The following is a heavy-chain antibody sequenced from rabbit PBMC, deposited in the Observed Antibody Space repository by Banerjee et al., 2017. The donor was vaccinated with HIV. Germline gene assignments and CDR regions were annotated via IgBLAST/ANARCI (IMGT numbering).Heavy chain of an antibody. D-gene: IGHD2-1*01. Sequence: QEQLVEYGGDLVQPEGSLTLTCKASGLDFSSRYWICWVRQAPGKGPEWIACIYTGSGSALYVSWAKGRFTISKTSSTTVTLQMTSLTAADTATYFCAREESDGGGHLKLWGQGTLVTVS. CDR2: IYTGSGSA. J-gene: IGHJ3*01. CDR3: AREESDGGGHLKL. CDR1: GLDFSSRYW. V-gene: IGHV1S45*01.